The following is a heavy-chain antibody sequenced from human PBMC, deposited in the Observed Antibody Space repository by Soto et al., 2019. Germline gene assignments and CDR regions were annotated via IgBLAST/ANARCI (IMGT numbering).Heavy chain of an antibody. D-gene: IGHD3-22*01. CDR1: GGSVSSGSYY. CDR2: IYYSGST. Sequence: SETLSLTCTVSGGSVSSGSYYWSCIRQPPGKGLEWIGYIYYSGSTNYNPSLKSRVTISVDTSKNQFSLKLSSVTAADTAVYYCAREYFQVTMIVNNWFDPWGQGTLVTVFS. J-gene: IGHJ5*02. V-gene: IGHV4-61*01. CDR3: AREYFQVTMIVNNWFDP.